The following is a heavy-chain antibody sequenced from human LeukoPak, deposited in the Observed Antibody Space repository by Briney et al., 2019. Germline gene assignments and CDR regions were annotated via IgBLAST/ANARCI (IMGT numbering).Heavy chain of an antibody. CDR1: GFTFSSYS. D-gene: IGHD2-21*02. CDR3: ASDVVVTADDAFDI. J-gene: IGHJ3*02. V-gene: IGHV3-21*01. Sequence: GGSLRLSCAASGFTFSSYSMNWVRQAPGKGLEWVSSISSSSSYIYYADSVKGRFTISSDNAKNSLYLQMNSLRAEDTAVYYCASDVVVTADDAFDIWGQGTMVTVSS. CDR2: ISSSSSYI.